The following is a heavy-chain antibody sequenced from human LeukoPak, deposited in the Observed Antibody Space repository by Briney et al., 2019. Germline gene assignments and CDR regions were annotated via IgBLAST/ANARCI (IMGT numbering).Heavy chain of an antibody. CDR2: ISSSGSTK. CDR3: ARVFLIVAAGTLDY. CDR1: GFTFSDYY. J-gene: IGHJ4*02. Sequence: GGSLRLSCAASGFTFSDYYMSWIRQAPGKGLEWVSYISSSGSTKHYADSVKGRFTISRDNAKNSLYLQMNSLRAEDTAVYYCARVFLIVAAGTLDYWGQGTLVTVSS. V-gene: IGHV3-11*01. D-gene: IGHD6-13*01.